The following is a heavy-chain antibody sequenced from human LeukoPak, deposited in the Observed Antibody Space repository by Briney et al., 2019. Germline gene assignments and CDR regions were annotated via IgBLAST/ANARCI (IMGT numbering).Heavy chain of an antibody. J-gene: IGHJ5*02. CDR3: AILHIQLLYGYWLDP. CDR2: INHSGST. CDR1: GGSFSGYY. Sequence: SETLSLTCAVYGGSFSGYYWSWIRQPPGKGLEWIGEINHSGSTNYNPSLKSRVTISVDTSKNQFSLKLSSVTAADTAVYYCAILHIQLLYGYWLDPWGQGTLVTVSS. D-gene: IGHD2-2*02. V-gene: IGHV4-34*01.